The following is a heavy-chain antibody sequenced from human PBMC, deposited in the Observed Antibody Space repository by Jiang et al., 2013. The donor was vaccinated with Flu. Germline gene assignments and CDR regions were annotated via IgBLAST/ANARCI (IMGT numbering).Heavy chain of an antibody. CDR2: IYYSGST. J-gene: IGHJ3*02. D-gene: IGHD3-22*01. CDR3: ARGRDYDSSGYPPGAFDI. CDR1: GGSISSYY. Sequence: SGSGLVKPSETLSLTCTVSGGSISSYYWSWIRQPPGKGLEWIGYIYYSGSTNYNPSLKSRVTISVDTSKNQFSLKLSSVTAADTAVYYCARGRDYDSSGYPPGAFDIWGQGTMVTVSS. V-gene: IGHV4-59*01.